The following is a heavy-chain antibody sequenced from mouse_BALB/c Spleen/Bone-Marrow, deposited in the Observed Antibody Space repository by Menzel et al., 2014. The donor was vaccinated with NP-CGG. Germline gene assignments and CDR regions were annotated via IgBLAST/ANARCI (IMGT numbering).Heavy chain of an antibody. V-gene: IGHV7-3*02. D-gene: IGHD1-2*01. J-gene: IGHJ2*01. Sequence: EVQRVESGGGLVQPGGSLILSCATSGFTFTDYYMSWVRQPPGKALEWLGFIRNKANGYTTEYSASVKGRFTISRDNSQSILYLQMNTLRAEDSATYYCARDIGRLLFDYWGQGTTLTVSS. CDR2: IRNKANGYTT. CDR3: ARDIGRLLFDY. CDR1: GFTFTDYY.